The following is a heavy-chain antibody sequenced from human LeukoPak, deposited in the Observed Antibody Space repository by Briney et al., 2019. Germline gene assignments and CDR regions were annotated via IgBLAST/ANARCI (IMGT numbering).Heavy chain of an antibody. J-gene: IGHJ4*02. D-gene: IGHD5-12*01. CDR2: INPNSGGT. V-gene: IGHV1-2*02. CDR1: GYTFTGYY. CDR3: ARDESGYDRTFDY. Sequence: GASVKVSCKASGYTFTGYYMHWVRPAPGQGLEWMGWINPNSGGTNYAQKFQGRVTMTRDTSISTAYMELSRLRSDDTAVYYCARDESGYDRTFDYWGQGTLVTVSS.